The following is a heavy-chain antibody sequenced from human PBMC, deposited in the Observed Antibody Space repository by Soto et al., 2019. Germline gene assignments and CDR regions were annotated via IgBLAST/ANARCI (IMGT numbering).Heavy chain of an antibody. D-gene: IGHD6-13*01. CDR3: ARGVSSSCYLQYYYMDV. V-gene: IGHV4-34*01. Sequence: SDTLSLTCAVYGGSFSGYYWSWIRQPPGKGLEWIGEINHSGSTNYNPSLKSRVTISVDTSKNQFSLKLSSVTAADTAVYYCARGVSSSCYLQYYYMDVWGKGTTVTVSS. J-gene: IGHJ6*03. CDR1: GGSFSGYY. CDR2: INHSGST.